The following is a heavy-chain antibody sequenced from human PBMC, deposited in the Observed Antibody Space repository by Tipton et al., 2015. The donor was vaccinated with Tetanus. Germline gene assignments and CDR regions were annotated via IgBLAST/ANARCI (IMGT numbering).Heavy chain of an antibody. Sequence: TLSLTCTVSGGSVSSGSYFWSWIRQPPGKGLQWIGYIYYSGSGNYNPSLKGRVTMSLDTSKNQVSLNLTSVTAADTAVYYCSRAGRGSGGTGSFYWGQGALVAVSS. D-gene: IGHD6-19*01. CDR1: GGSVSSGSYF. CDR2: IYYSGSG. CDR3: SRAGRGSGGTGSFY. J-gene: IGHJ4*02. V-gene: IGHV4-61*01.